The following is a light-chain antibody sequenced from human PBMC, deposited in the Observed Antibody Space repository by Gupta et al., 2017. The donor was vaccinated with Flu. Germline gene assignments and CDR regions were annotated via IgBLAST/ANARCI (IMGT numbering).Light chain of an antibody. Sequence: EIVLTQPPRTLSSTPGDRATLSCRASQSVSSSYLAWYQQQPGQAPRLLIYAASTRATGIPDRFSGSGSGTDFTLTISRLEPEDFAVYYCQQCGSPPYRYSFGQGTKLEIK. CDR2: AAS. V-gene: IGKV3-20*01. J-gene: IGKJ2*03. CDR3: QQCGSPPYRYS. CDR1: QSVSSSY.